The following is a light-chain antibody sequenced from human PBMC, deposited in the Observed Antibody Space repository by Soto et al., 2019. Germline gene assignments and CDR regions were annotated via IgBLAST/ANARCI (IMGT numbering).Light chain of an antibody. J-gene: IGKJ3*01. Sequence: DIQMTQSPTSLSASVGDRVTITCRASQGIRNFVAWYQQKPGKALKLLIYAASTLQSGVPSRFSGSGSGTDFTLTINSLQPEAVATYYCQTYSSVPVFGPGTKVEIK. V-gene: IGKV1-27*01. CDR2: AAS. CDR3: QTYSSVPV. CDR1: QGIRNF.